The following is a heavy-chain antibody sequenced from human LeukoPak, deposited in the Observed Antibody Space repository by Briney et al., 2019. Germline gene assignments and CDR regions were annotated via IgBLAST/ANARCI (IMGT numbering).Heavy chain of an antibody. D-gene: IGHD6-13*01. J-gene: IGHJ5*02. CDR3: ARSLPVTAAGSNWFDP. Sequence: SETLPLTCTLSDGSISGYYLNWIRQPPGKGLEWIGYMYYSGSTNYNPSLKIRVTMSADTSRNHLPLKLSSVTAADTDVYDCARSLPVTAAGSNWFDPWGQGTLVTVSS. CDR2: MYYSGST. CDR1: DGSISGYY. V-gene: IGHV4-59*01.